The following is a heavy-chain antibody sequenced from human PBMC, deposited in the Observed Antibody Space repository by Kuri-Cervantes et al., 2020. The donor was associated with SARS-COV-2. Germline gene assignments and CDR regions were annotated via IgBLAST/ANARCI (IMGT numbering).Heavy chain of an antibody. V-gene: IGHV1-69*13. Sequence: SVKVSCKASGGTFSSYAISWVRQAPGQGLEWMGGIIPIFGTANYAQKFQGRVTITADESTSTAYMELSSLRAEDTAVYYCARDQTVVPAYYYGMDVWGQGTTVTVSS. CDR3: ARDQTVVPAYYYGMDV. D-gene: IGHD2-2*01. J-gene: IGHJ6*02. CDR1: GGTFSSYA. CDR2: IIPIFGTA.